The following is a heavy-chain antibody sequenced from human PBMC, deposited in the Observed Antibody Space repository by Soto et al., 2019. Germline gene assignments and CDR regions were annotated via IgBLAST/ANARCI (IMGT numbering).Heavy chain of an antibody. V-gene: IGHV4-59*01. CDR2: IYYSGST. J-gene: IGHJ5*02. CDR3: ARGINGEDWFDP. Sequence: TSETLSLTCTVSGGSISSYYWSWIRQPPGKGLEWIGYIYYSGSTNYNPSLKSRVTISVDTSKNQFSLKLSSVTAADTAVYYCARGINGEDWFDPWGQGTLVTVSS. D-gene: IGHD2-8*01. CDR1: GGSISSYY.